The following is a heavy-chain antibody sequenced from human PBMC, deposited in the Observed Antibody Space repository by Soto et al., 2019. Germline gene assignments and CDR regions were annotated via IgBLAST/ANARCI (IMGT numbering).Heavy chain of an antibody. CDR1: GFTFSSYA. CDR3: TRQGGWYGNYYYGMDV. J-gene: IGHJ6*02. V-gene: IGHV3-23*01. CDR2: ISGSGGST. D-gene: IGHD6-19*01. Sequence: GGSLRLSCAASGFTFSSYAMSWVRQAPGKGLEWVSAISGSGGSTYYADSVKGRFTISRDNSKNTLYLQMNSLKTEDTAVYYCTRQGGWYGNYYYGMDVWGQGTTVTVSS.